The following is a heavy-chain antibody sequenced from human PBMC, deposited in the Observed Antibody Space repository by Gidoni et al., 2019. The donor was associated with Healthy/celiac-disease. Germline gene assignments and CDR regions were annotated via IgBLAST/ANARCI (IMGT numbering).Heavy chain of an antibody. CDR2: IYYMWST. Sequence: QVQLQESGPGLVKPSATLSLTCTVSGGSISSYYWSWIRQPPGKGLEWIEYIYYMWSTNYNPSLKSRVAISVDTSKNQFSLKLSSVTAADTAGYYCARGLAGYSSSWYEDWYFDLWGRGTLVTVSS. J-gene: IGHJ2*01. V-gene: IGHV4-59*01. D-gene: IGHD6-13*01. CDR3: ARGLAGYSSSWYEDWYFDL. CDR1: GGSISSYY.